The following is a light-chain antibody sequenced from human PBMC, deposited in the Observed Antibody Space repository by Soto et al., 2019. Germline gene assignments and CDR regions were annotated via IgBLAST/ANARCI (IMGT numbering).Light chain of an antibody. J-gene: IGKJ1*01. CDR3: HQYNNWPPRT. V-gene: IGKV3-15*01. CDR1: QSVSSN. CDR2: DAF. Sequence: EIVMTQSPATLSVSPGERATLSCRASQSVSSNLAWFQQKPGQAPRNLIYDAFTRAPGIPPRFSGSGSGREFIILIISMQSDEFAVSYCHQYNNWPPRTFGQGTKVEIK.